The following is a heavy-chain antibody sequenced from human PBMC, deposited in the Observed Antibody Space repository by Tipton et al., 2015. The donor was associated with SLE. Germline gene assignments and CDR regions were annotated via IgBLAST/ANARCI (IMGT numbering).Heavy chain of an antibody. CDR2: IYHSGST. V-gene: IGHV4-38-2*02. J-gene: IGHJ5*02. D-gene: IGHD3-3*02. CDR1: GYSISSGYY. Sequence: TLSLTCTVSGYSISSGYYWGWIRQPPGKGLEWIGSIYHSGSTYYNPSLKSRVTISVDTSKNQFSLKLSSVTAADTAVYYCASHVWSGYYGQFDPWGQGTLVTVSS. CDR3: ASHVWSGYYGQFDP.